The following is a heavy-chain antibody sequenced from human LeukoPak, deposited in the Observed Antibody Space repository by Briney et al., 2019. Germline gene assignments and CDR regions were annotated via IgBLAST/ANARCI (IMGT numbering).Heavy chain of an antibody. J-gene: IGHJ4*02. CDR3: ARGLSFYSNYDQLDY. Sequence: ASVKVSCKASGYSFTGYYMPWVRQAPGQGLEWMGWTNPNSGGTNYAQKFQGRVTMTRDTSISTAYMELSRLRSDDTAVYYCARGLSFYSNYDQLDYWGQGTLVTVSS. V-gene: IGHV1-2*02. CDR1: GYSFTGYY. D-gene: IGHD4-11*01. CDR2: TNPNSGGT.